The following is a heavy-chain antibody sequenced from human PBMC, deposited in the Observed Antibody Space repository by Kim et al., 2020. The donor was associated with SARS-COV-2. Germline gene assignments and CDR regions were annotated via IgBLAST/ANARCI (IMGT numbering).Heavy chain of an antibody. CDR3: ARDSSGARPPNYLDI. V-gene: IGHV3-33*01. J-gene: IGHJ5*02. D-gene: IGHD7-27*01. CDR1: GFAFNSYA. CDR2: VWSDETNR. Sequence: GGSLRLSCAASGFAFNSYAMHWVRQAPGRGLEWVALVWSDETNRRYGESVQGRFTVSRDNSNNTLYLQMNRLRAEDTAVYYCARDSSGARPPNYLDIWGQGTLVTVSS.